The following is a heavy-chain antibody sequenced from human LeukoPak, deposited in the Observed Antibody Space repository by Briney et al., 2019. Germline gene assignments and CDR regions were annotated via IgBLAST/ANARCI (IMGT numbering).Heavy chain of an antibody. D-gene: IGHD3-3*01. Sequence: GESLKISCKGSGYSFTNYWIGWVRQMPGKGLEWMGIIYPGDSDTRYNPSFVGQVTMSADKSTNTAYLQWSSLKASDTAIYYCARVGTRQLVLAWFDSWGQGTLVTVSS. CDR2: IYPGDSDT. CDR1: GYSFTNYW. CDR3: ARVGTRQLVLAWFDS. V-gene: IGHV5-51*01. J-gene: IGHJ5*01.